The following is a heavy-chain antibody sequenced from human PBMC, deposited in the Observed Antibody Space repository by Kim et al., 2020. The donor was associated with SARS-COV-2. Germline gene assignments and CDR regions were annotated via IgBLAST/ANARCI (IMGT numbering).Heavy chain of an antibody. J-gene: IGHJ4*02. CDR3: AREGCCSTSCYDG. Sequence: SVKVSCKASGGTFSSYAISWVRQAPGQGLEWMGGIIPIFGTANYAQKFQCRVTITADESTSTAYMELSSLRSEDTAVYYCAREGCCSTSCYDGWGQGTLVTVSS. D-gene: IGHD2-2*01. CDR2: IIPIFGTA. CDR1: GGTFSSYA. V-gene: IGHV1-69*13.